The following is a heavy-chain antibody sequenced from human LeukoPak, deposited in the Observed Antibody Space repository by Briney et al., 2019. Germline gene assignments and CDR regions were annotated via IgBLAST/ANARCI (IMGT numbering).Heavy chain of an antibody. CDR3: ARAGFEYYDSSGYPL. V-gene: IGHV1-18*01. D-gene: IGHD3-22*01. J-gene: IGHJ4*02. CDR2: ISAYNGNT. Sequence: GASVKVSCKASGYTFTSYGISWVRQTPGQGLEWMGWISAYNGNTNYAQKLQGRVTMTTDTSTSTAYMELRSLRSDDTAVYYCARAGFEYYDSSGYPLWGQGTLVTVSS. CDR1: GYTFTSYG.